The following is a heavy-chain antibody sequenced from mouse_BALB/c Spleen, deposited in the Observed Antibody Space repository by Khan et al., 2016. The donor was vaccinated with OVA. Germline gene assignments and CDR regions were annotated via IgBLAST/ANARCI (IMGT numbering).Heavy chain of an antibody. D-gene: IGHD3-1*01. V-gene: IGHV1-63*02. CDR3: ARTGAARATRDYFDY. CDR1: GYTFTHYW. CDR2: TYPGGGYT. Sequence: QVQLKQSGTEVVRPGTSVKMSCKAAGYTFTHYWIGWVKQRPGHGLEWIGDTYPGGGYTNYNEKFKGKATLTADPSSSTAYRQISGLTSEDSDMYYGARTGAARATRDYFDYWGQGTSLIVSS. J-gene: IGHJ2*02.